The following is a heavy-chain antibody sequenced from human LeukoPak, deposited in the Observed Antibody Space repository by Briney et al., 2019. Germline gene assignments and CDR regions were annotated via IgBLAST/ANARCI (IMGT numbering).Heavy chain of an antibody. CDR1: GYTFTSYD. Sequence: ASVKVSCKASGYTFTSYDINWVRQATGQGLEWMGWINPNSGGTNYAQKFQGRVTMTRDTSISTAYMELSRLRSDDTAVYYCARDHGYYYDSSGYELGYWGQGTLVTVSS. CDR3: ARDHGYYYDSSGYELGY. D-gene: IGHD3-22*01. CDR2: INPNSGGT. V-gene: IGHV1-2*02. J-gene: IGHJ4*02.